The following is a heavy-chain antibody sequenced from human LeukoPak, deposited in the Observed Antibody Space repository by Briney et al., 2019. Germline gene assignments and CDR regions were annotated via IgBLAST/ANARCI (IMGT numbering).Heavy chain of an antibody. Sequence: GGSLRLSCAASGFTFSDYYMSWIRQAPGKGLEWVSYITSSGTNIYYADSVKERFTISRDNAKNSLYLQMNSLRAEDTAVYYCARDRGGYDYGYYMDVWGKGTTVTVSS. CDR2: ITSSGTNI. V-gene: IGHV3-11*04. J-gene: IGHJ6*03. CDR3: ARDRGGYDYGYYMDV. D-gene: IGHD5-18*01. CDR1: GFTFSDYY.